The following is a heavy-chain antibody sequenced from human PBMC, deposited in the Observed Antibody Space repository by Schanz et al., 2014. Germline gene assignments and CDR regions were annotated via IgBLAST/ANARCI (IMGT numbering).Heavy chain of an antibody. D-gene: IGHD2-15*01. CDR1: GFTFSDSW. CDR2: TSNDGSFT. J-gene: IGHJ3*02. CDR3: ARLHSPYAFDI. Sequence: EVQLVESGGGLVQPGGSLRLSCAASGFTFSDSWMHWVRQAPGKGLVWVSRTSNDGSFTTFADSVKGRFTISRDNAKNTLYLQMNSLRDEDTAVYYCARLHSPYAFDIWGQGTMVTVSS. V-gene: IGHV3-74*01.